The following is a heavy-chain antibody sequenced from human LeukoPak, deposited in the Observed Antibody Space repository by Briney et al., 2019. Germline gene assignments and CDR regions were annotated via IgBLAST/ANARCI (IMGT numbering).Heavy chain of an antibody. V-gene: IGHV4-59*01. CDR3: ARGSIIAALGSI. Sequence: SETLSLTCTVSGGSISSYYWSWIRQPPGKGLEWIGYIYYSGSTNYNPSLKSRVTISVDTSKNHFSLKLSSVTAADTAVYYCARGSIIAALGSIWGQGTMVTVSS. CDR2: IYYSGST. J-gene: IGHJ3*02. CDR1: GGSISSYY. D-gene: IGHD6-6*01.